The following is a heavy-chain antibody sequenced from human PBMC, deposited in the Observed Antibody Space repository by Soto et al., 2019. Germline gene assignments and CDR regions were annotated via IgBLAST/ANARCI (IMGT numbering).Heavy chain of an antibody. CDR1: GGSISSYY. V-gene: IGHV4-59*01. Sequence: NPSETLSLTCTVSGGSISSYYWSWIRQPPGKGLEWIGHIYYSGSTNYNPSLKSRVTISVDTSKNQFSLKLSSVTAADTAVYYCARVRLKWNEYYFDYWGQGTLVTVSS. CDR3: ARVRLKWNEYYFDY. J-gene: IGHJ4*02. CDR2: IYYSGST. D-gene: IGHD1-1*01.